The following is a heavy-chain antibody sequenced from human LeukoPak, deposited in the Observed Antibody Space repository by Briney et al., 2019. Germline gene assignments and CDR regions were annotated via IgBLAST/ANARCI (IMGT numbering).Heavy chain of an antibody. D-gene: IGHD6-19*01. Sequence: PGGSLRLSCAASGFTFSDYYMSWIRQAPGKGLEWVSYISSSGSTIYYADSVKGRFTISRDNSKNTLYLQMNSLRAEDTAVYYCAKDPIPRAVAGLFDYWGQGTLVTVSS. CDR2: ISSSGSTI. CDR1: GFTFSDYY. V-gene: IGHV3-11*01. CDR3: AKDPIPRAVAGLFDY. J-gene: IGHJ4*02.